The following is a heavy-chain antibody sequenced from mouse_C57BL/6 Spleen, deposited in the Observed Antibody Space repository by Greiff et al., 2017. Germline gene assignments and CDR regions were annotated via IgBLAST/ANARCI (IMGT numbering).Heavy chain of an antibody. CDR1: GFTFSSYA. CDR2: ISSGGDYI. V-gene: IGHV5-9-1*02. D-gene: IGHD2-3*01. Sequence: EVMLVESGEGLVKPGGSLKLSCAASGFTFSSYAMSWVRQTPEKRLEWVAYISSGGDYIYYADTVKGRLTISRDNARNTLYLQMSSLKSEDTAMYYCTRDPDGYYGEVFAYWGQGTLVTVSA. J-gene: IGHJ3*01. CDR3: TRDPDGYYGEVFAY.